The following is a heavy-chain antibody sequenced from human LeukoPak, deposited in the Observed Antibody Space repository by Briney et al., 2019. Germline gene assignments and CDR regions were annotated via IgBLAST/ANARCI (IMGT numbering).Heavy chain of an antibody. CDR3: ARGRGYYDSSGLY. Sequence: GGSLRLSCAASGFTFSDYYMSWIRRAPGKGLEWVSYISSSSSYTNYADSVKGRFTISRDNAKNSLYLQMNSLRAEDTAVYYCARGRGYYDSSGLYWGQGTLVTVSS. CDR1: GFTFSDYY. V-gene: IGHV3-11*05. CDR2: ISSSSSYT. D-gene: IGHD3-22*01. J-gene: IGHJ4*02.